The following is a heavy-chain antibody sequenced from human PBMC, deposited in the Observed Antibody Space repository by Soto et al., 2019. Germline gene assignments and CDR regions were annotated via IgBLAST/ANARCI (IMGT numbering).Heavy chain of an antibody. V-gene: IGHV3-23*01. D-gene: IGHD4-17*01. CDR3: AKVSPRSYGDYVDNGAFDI. CDR2: ISGSGGST. J-gene: IGHJ3*02. CDR1: GFTFSSYA. Sequence: GGSLRLSCAASGFTFSSYAMSWVRQAPGKGLEWVSAISGSGGSTYYADSVKGRFTISRDNSKNTLYLQMNSLRAEDTAVYYCAKVSPRSYGDYVDNGAFDIWGQGTMVTVSS.